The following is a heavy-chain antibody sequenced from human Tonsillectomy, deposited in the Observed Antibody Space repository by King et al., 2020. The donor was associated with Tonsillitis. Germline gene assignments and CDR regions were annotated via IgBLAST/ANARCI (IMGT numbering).Heavy chain of an antibody. CDR3: ARFDSSGYGSDY. V-gene: IGHV1-2*02. CDR2: INPNKGGT. Sequence: QLVQSGAEVKKPGASVKVSCKASVYTFNGYYMHGVRQAPGQGLEWMGWINPNKGGTNYAQKLQGRVNMTSDTSISTAYMELSRLRSDDTAVYYCARFDSSGYGSDYWGQGTLVTVSS. J-gene: IGHJ4*02. CDR1: VYTFNGYY. D-gene: IGHD3-22*01.